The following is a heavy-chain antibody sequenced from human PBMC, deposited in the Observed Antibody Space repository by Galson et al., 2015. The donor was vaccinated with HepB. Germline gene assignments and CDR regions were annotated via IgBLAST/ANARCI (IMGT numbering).Heavy chain of an antibody. CDR3: ASEVENHFDY. Sequence: SETLSLTCTVSGGSITSYFWSWIRQPPGKGLEWIGYTYYSGSTNYNPSLKSRVTISVDTSKNQFSLRLSSVTAADTAVYYCASEVENHFDYWGQGTLVTVSS. J-gene: IGHJ4*02. CDR2: TYYSGST. CDR1: GGSITSYF. D-gene: IGHD5-24*01. V-gene: IGHV4-59*01.